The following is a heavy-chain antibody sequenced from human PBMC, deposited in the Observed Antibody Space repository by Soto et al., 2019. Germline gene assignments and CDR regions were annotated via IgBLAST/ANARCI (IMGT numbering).Heavy chain of an antibody. J-gene: IGHJ6*02. D-gene: IGHD4-17*01. V-gene: IGHV3-33*01. CDR3: ARAPAGDYTLYHYYTMEV. CDR1: GFTFSDHA. CDR2: VWFDGGNK. Sequence: QVQLVASGGGVVQPGTSLRLSCEASGFTFSDHAMHWVRQAPGKGLEWVAVVWFDGGNKFYTDSVKGRFTISRDNSKNTLFLQMNSLKVVDTAVYYCARAPAGDYTLYHYYTMEVWGQGTQVTVSS.